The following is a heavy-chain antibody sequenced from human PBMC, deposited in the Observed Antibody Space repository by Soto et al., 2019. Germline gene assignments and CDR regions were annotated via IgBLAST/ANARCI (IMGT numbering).Heavy chain of an antibody. D-gene: IGHD3-3*01. CDR2: IWNDGSNK. Sequence: QVQLVESGGGVVQPGRSLKLSCAASGFIFGRFGMHWVRQPPGKGLERVAVIWNDGSNKVYADSVQGRVTISRDNSENALDLKTDRLRADGTAVYYCARAHESGFGNSVPAGFDYWGQGTLVTVSS. CDR1: GFIFGRFG. CDR3: ARAHESGFGNSVPAGFDY. J-gene: IGHJ4*02. V-gene: IGHV3-33*01.